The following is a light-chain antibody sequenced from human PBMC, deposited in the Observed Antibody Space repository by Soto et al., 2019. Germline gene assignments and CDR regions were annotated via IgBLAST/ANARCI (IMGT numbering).Light chain of an antibody. CDR1: SSDVGGYNY. J-gene: IGLJ2*01. Sequence: QSALTQPPSASGSPGQSVTISCTGTSSDVGGYNYVSWHPQHTGKAPKLMIYEVTKLPSGVPYRFSGSKTGNTASLTVSGLQAEDDADYYCSSYTGGTNVVFGGGTKVTVL. CDR3: SSYTGGTNVV. CDR2: EVT. V-gene: IGLV2-8*01.